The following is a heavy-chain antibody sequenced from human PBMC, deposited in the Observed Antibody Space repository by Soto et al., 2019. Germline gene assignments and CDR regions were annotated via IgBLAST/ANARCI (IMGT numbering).Heavy chain of an antibody. CDR3: AKEAGKYCSSTSCSIPGY. CDR1: GFTFSSYG. D-gene: IGHD2-2*01. CDR2: ISYDGSNK. Sequence: GGSLRLSCAASGFTFSSYGMHWVRQAPGKGLEWVAVISYDGSNKYYADSVKGRFTISRDNSKNTLYLQMNSLRAEDTAVYYCAKEAGKYCSSTSCSIPGYWGQGTLVTVSS. J-gene: IGHJ4*02. V-gene: IGHV3-30*18.